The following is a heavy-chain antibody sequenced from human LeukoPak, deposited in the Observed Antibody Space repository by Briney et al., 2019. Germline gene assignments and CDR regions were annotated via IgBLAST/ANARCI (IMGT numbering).Heavy chain of an antibody. D-gene: IGHD3/OR15-3a*01. Sequence: SETLSLTCTVSGVSISSSNSYWGWIRQPPGKGLEWIGSIYYSGNTYYNASLKSQVSISIDTSKNQFSLRLTSVTAADTAAYYCARQTGSGLFILPGGQGTLVTVSS. J-gene: IGHJ4*02. CDR3: ARQTGSGLFILP. V-gene: IGHV4-39*01. CDR1: GVSISSSNSY. CDR2: IYYSGNT.